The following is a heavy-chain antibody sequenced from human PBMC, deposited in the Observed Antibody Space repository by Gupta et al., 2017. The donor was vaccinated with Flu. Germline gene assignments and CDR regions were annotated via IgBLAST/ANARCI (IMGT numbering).Heavy chain of an antibody. D-gene: IGHD1-26*01. CDR1: GFTFSDSY. Sequence: QVRLVESGGGLVEPGGSLRLSCAASGFTFSDSYMSWFRQAPGKGLEWLSYISSSAATMYYADSVKGRFTISRDDGKNSVYLQMSSLRPEDTAVYYCARGEAGLSLLGFDYWGQGTLVSVSS. CDR3: ARGEAGLSLLGFDY. J-gene: IGHJ4*02. V-gene: IGHV3-11*01. CDR2: ISSSAATM.